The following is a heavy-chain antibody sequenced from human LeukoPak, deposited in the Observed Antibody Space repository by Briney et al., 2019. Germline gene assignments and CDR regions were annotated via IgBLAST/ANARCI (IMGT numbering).Heavy chain of an antibody. J-gene: IGHJ4*02. CDR3: ASRRSENWGYSSDMVDY. D-gene: IGHD6-25*01. Sequence: PGGSLRLSCAASGFTFSSYSMNWVRQAPGKGLEWVSYISSSSSTIYYADSVKGRFTISRDNAKNSLYLQMNSLRAEDTAVYYCASRRSENWGYSSDMVDYWGQGTLVTVSS. V-gene: IGHV3-48*01. CDR1: GFTFSSYS. CDR2: ISSSSSTI.